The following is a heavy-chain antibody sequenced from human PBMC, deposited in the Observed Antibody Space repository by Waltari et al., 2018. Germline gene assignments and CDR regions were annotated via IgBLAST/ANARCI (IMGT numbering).Heavy chain of an antibody. D-gene: IGHD6-19*01. CDR2: IYYSGNT. V-gene: IGHV4-39*07. CDR1: GGSISTSGHY. J-gene: IGHJ4*02. Sequence: QLQLQESGPGLVKPSETLTLTCNVSGGSISTSGHYWGWIRQPPGKGLEGFGSIYYSGNTYYSPSLKSRITRSVDTSKNQFSLKVTSVTAADTAVYYCAKDEYYSNGWYGGLDSWGQGTLVTVSA. CDR3: AKDEYYSNGWYGGLDS.